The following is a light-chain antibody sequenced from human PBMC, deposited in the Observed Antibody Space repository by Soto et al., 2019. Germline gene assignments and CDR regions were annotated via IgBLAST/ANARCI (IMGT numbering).Light chain of an antibody. CDR2: DVS. J-gene: IGLJ2*01. CDR1: SSDVGGYNY. V-gene: IGLV2-14*01. Sequence: QSALTQPASVSGSPGQSITISCTGTSSDVGGYNYVSWYQQHPGKAPKLMIYDVSNLPSGVSNRFSGSKSGNTASLTISVLQAEDEADYYCRSYTSSRTLVVVGGGNKLTVL. CDR3: RSYTSSRTLVV.